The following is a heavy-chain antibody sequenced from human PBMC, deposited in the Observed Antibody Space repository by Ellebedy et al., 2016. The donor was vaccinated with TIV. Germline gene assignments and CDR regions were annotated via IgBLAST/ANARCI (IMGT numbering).Heavy chain of an antibody. V-gene: IGHV4-34*01. CDR1: GGSFSGYY. D-gene: IGHD3-22*01. J-gene: IGHJ6*03. CDR3: ARGPPYYDIFYYYMDV. CDR2: INHSGST. Sequence: GSLRLXCAVYGGSFSGYYWSWIRQPPGKGLEWIGEINHSGSTNYNPSLKSRVTISVDTSKNQFSLKLSSVTAADTAVYYCARGPPYYDIFYYYMDVWGKGTTVTVSS.